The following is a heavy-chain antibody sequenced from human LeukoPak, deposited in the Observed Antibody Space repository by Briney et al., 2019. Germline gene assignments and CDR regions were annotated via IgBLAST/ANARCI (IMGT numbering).Heavy chain of an antibody. CDR2: IDYSGDT. D-gene: IGHD3-22*01. V-gene: IGHV4-59*08. CDR1: GGSMINDH. CDR3: ARGPFPSYYYDSSGSFYMAV. Sequence: SETLSLTCTVSGGSMINDHWSSIRQPPGKGLEWIGYIDYSGDTTYNPSLKSRVTISVDTSKNQFSLKLSSVTAADTAVYFCARGPFPSYYYDSSGSFYMAVWGKGTTVTVSS. J-gene: IGHJ6*03.